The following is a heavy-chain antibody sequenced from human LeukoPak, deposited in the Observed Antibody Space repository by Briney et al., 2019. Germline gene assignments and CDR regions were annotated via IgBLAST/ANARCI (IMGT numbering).Heavy chain of an antibody. CDR1: GFTFSSYA. CDR2: ISYDGSNK. J-gene: IGHJ3*02. V-gene: IGHV3-30-3*01. Sequence: GGSLILSCAASGFTFSSYAMHWVRQAPGKGLEWVAVISYDGSNKYYADSVKGRFTISRDNSKNTLYLQMNSLRAEDTAVYYCARPMGADGAFDIWGQGTMVTVSS. D-gene: IGHD1-26*01. CDR3: ARPMGADGAFDI.